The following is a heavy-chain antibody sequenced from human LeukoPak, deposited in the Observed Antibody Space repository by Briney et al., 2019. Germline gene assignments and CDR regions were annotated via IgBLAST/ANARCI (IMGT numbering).Heavy chain of an antibody. CDR3: ANPRGGSGWWDNSFDY. D-gene: IGHD6-19*01. CDR2: IKQDGSEK. J-gene: IGHJ4*02. V-gene: IGHV3-7*03. Sequence: GGSLRLSCAASGFTFSSYWMSWVRQAPGKGLEWVANIKQDGSEKYYVDSVKGRFTISRDNAKNSLYLQMNSLRAEDTAVYYCANPRGGSGWWDNSFDYWGQGTLVTDSS. CDR1: GFTFSSYW.